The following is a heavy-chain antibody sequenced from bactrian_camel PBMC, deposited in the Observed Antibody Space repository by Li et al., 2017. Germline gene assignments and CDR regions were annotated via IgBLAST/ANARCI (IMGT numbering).Heavy chain of an antibody. CDR2: INSDGST. CDR3: AAATSWVRGLLKTTESFDY. Sequence: VQLVESGGGSVQSGGSLRLSCVGSGYTYSAYSVAWFRQDPGKEREGVASINSDGSTTYADPAKGRFTISQDEAENMLYLQMNSMKPEDSGMYYCAAATSWVRGLLKTTESFDYWGQGTQVTVS. J-gene: IGHJ6*01. D-gene: IGHD2*01. V-gene: IGHV3S53*01. CDR1: GYTYSAYS.